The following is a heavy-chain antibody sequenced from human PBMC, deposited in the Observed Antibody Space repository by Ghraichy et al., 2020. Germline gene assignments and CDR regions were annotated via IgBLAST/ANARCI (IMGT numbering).Heavy chain of an antibody. CDR1: GYTFTSYD. D-gene: IGHD3-22*01. V-gene: IGHV1-8*01. CDR2: MNPNSGNT. J-gene: IGHJ4*02. CDR3: AREVPPYYDSSGYYLNY. Sequence: ASVKVSCKASGYTFTSYDINWVRQATGQGLEWMGWMNPNSGNTGYAQKIQGRVTMTRNTSISTAYMELSSLRSEDTAVYYCAREVPPYYDSSGYYLNYWGQGTLVTVSS.